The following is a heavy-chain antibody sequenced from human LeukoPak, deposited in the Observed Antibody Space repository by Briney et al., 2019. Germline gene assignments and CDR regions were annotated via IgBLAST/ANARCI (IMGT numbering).Heavy chain of an antibody. D-gene: IGHD3-22*01. CDR2: INHSGST. V-gene: IGHV4-34*01. CDR3: ARHDRSGYYYVAGFSY. Sequence: SETLSLTCAVYGGSFSGYYWSWIRQPPGKGLEWIGEINHSGSTNYNPSLKSRVTISVDTSKNQFSLKLSSVTAADTAVYYCARHDRSGYYYVAGFSYWGQGTLVTVSS. CDR1: GGSFSGYY. J-gene: IGHJ4*02.